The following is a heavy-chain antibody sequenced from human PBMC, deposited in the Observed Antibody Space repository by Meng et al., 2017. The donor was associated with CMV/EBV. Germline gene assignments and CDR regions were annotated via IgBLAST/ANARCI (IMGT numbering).Heavy chain of an antibody. Sequence: AMSWVRQAPGKGMEWVSAISGSGGSTYYADSVKGRFTISRDNSKNTLYLQMNSLRAEDTAVYYCAKDWRYCSSTSCYPEETYYFDYWGQGTLVTVSS. CDR2: ISGSGGST. V-gene: IGHV3-23*01. D-gene: IGHD2-2*01. J-gene: IGHJ4*02. CDR1: A. CDR3: AKDWRYCSSTSCYPEETYYFDY.